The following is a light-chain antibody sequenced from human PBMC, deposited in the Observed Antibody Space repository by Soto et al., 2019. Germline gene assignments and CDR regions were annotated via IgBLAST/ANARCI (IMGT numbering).Light chain of an antibody. CDR3: QQLNSYPPL. Sequence: IQLTQSPSSLSASVGDRVTITCRASQGISSYLAWYQQKPGKAPKLLIYAASTLQSGVPSRFSGSGSGTDFTPTISSLQPEDFATYYCQQLNSYPPLFGPGT. V-gene: IGKV1-9*01. CDR2: AAS. CDR1: QGISSY. J-gene: IGKJ3*01.